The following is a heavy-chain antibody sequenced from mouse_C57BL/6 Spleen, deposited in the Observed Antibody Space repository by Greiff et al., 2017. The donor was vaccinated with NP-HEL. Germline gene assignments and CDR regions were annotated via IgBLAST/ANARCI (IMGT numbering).Heavy chain of an antibody. D-gene: IGHD1-1*01. CDR1: GYAFSSYW. CDR3: ARFVITTVSDYFDY. J-gene: IGHJ2*01. V-gene: IGHV1-80*01. CDR2: IYPGDGDT. Sequence: QVQLQQSGAELVKPGASVKISCKASGYAFSSYWMNWVKQRPGKGLEWIGQIYPGDGDTNYNGKFKGKATLTADKSSSTAYMQLSSLTSEDSAVYFCARFVITTVSDYFDYWGQGTTLTVSS.